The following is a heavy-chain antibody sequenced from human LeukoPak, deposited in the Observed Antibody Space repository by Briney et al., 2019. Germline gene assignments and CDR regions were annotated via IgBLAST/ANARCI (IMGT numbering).Heavy chain of an antibody. D-gene: IGHD4-17*01. CDR3: AREKGYGDYGTLDY. V-gene: IGHV4-34*01. J-gene: IGHJ4*02. Sequence: SETLSLTCAVYGGSFSGYYWSWIRQPPGKGLEWIGEINHSGSTNYNPSLRSRVTISVDTSKNQFSLKLSSVTAADTAVYYCAREKGYGDYGTLDYWGQGTLVTVSS. CDR1: GGSFSGYY. CDR2: INHSGST.